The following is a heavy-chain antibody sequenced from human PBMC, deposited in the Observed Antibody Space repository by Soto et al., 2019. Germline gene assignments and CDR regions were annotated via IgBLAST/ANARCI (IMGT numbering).Heavy chain of an antibody. J-gene: IGHJ6*02. CDR1: GYTFTSYG. V-gene: IGHV1-18*01. CDR3: ARSGTAPLDYYGMDV. Sequence: QVQLVQSGAEVKKPGASVKVSCKASGYTFTSYGISWVRQAPGQGLEWMGWISAYNGNTNYAQKLQGRVTLTTNTPTSTAYMESRSQRSDDTALYYSARSGTAPLDYYGMDVWGQVTTVIVSS. CDR2: ISAYNGNT. D-gene: IGHD1-7*01.